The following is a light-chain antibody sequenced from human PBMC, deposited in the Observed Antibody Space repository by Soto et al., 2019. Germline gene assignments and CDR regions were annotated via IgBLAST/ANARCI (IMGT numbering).Light chain of an antibody. V-gene: IGKV1-5*01. J-gene: IGKJ1*01. CDR1: QSISSW. CDR2: GAS. Sequence: SVGDRVTITCRASQSISSWLAWYQQKPGKAPKLLIYGASSLERGVPSRFSGSGSGTEFTLTITSLQPEDFATYYCQHERTFGQGTKVDIK. CDR3: QHERT.